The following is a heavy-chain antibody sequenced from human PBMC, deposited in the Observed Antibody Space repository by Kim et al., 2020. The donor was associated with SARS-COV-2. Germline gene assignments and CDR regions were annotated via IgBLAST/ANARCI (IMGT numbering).Heavy chain of an antibody. Sequence: SIKSRVTISVDTSKNQFSLKLSSVTAADTAVYYCARARVGIFGVVTHFDYWGQGTLVTVSS. V-gene: IGHV4-59*01. CDR3: ARARVGIFGVVTHFDY. D-gene: IGHD3-3*01. J-gene: IGHJ4*02.